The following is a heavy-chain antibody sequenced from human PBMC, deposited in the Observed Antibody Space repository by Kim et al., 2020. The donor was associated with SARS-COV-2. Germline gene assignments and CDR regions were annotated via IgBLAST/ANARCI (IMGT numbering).Heavy chain of an antibody. CDR2: ISLSGDST. J-gene: IGHJ1*01. D-gene: IGHD3-10*01. V-gene: IGHV3-23*01. CDR1: GFTFSSYV. Sequence: GGSLRLSCAASGFTFSSYVMSWVRQAPGQGLEWVSAISLSGDSTYYADSVKGRFTITRDNSKNTLFLQMNRLRVEDAAVYYCASAHESFGQLLGLDACWGQGTLVTVSS. CDR3: ASAHESFGQLLGLDAC.